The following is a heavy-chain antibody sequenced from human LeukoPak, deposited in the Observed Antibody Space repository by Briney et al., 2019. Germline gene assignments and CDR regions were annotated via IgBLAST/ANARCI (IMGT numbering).Heavy chain of an antibody. CDR1: GFTFSTYS. V-gene: IGHV3-48*01. CDR2: ISTTTTSI. J-gene: IGHJ4*02. CDR3: ARDRPHSGYDFDY. D-gene: IGHD5-12*01. Sequence: GGSLRLSCEASGFTFSTYSMNWVRQAPGKGLEWISHISTTTTSIYYADSVKGRFTISRDNAKNSLFLQMNSLRAEDTAVYYCARDRPHSGYDFDYWGQGTLVTVSS.